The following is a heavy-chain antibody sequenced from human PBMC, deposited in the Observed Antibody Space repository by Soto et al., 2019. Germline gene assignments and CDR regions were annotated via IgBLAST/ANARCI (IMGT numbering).Heavy chain of an antibody. J-gene: IGHJ4*02. CDR2: IKSKTGGGKP. V-gene: IGHV3-15*07. CDR3: TTTTLRYFDWLRSFDY. D-gene: IGHD3-9*01. Sequence: GGSLRLSCAASGFTFSNAWMNWVRQAPGKGLEWVGRIKSKTGGGKPDYDAPEEGRFTISRDDSKNTLYLQMNSLKTETTAVYYCTTTTLRYFDWLRSFDYWGQGTLVTVSS. CDR1: GFTFSNAW.